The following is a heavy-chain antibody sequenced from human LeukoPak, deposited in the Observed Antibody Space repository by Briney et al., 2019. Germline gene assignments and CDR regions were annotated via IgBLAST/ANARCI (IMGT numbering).Heavy chain of an antibody. CDR3: ARAPPETSYYYYYYMDV. J-gene: IGHJ6*03. CDR2: IIPIFGTA. D-gene: IGHD2-2*01. V-gene: IGHV1-69*05. Sequence: ASVKVSCKASGGTFSSYAISWVRQAPGQGLEWMGGIIPIFGTANYAQKFQGRVTITTGESTSTAYMELSSLRSEDTAVYYCARAPPETSYYYYYYMDVWGKGTTVTVSS. CDR1: GGTFSSYA.